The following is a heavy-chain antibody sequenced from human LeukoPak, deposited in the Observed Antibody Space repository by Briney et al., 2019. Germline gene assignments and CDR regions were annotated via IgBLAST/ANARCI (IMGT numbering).Heavy chain of an antibody. J-gene: IGHJ5*02. CDR1: GYTFNRHG. CDR3: ARDGGIAAAGKRYWFDP. V-gene: IGHV1-18*01. D-gene: IGHD6-13*01. CDR2: ISAYNGNT. Sequence: GASVKVSCKASGYTFNRHGISWVRQAPGQGLEWMGWISAYNGNTNYAQKLQGRVTMTTDTSTSTAYMELRSLRSDDTAVYYCARDGGIAAAGKRYWFDPWGQGTLVTVSS.